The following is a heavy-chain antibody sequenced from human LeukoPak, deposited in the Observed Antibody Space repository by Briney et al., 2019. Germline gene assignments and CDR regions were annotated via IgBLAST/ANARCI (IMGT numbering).Heavy chain of an antibody. CDR2: ISGGTR. CDR3: SRRSGWLSVY. J-gene: IGHJ4*02. D-gene: IGHD6-19*01. Sequence: PGGSLRLSCTASGFTFGDYLMSWVRQAPGKGLEGVGFISGGTREYAASVKGRVTISREDARSRAYLQMNSLTPEDTAVYYCSRRSGWLSVYWGQGTLVTVSS. V-gene: IGHV3-49*04. CDR1: GFTFGDYL.